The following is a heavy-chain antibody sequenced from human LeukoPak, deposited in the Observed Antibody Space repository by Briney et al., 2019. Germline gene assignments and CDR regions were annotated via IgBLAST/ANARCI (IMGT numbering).Heavy chain of an antibody. CDR1: GGSISSGGYY. Sequence: PSETLSLTCTVSGGSISSGGYYWSWIRQHPGKGLEWIGSIYYSGSTYYNPSLKSRVTISVDTSKNQFSLKLSSVTAADTAVYYCASLEADYYGMDVWGQGTTVTVSS. V-gene: IGHV4-39*07. CDR3: ASLEADYYGMDV. J-gene: IGHJ6*02. CDR2: IYYSGST.